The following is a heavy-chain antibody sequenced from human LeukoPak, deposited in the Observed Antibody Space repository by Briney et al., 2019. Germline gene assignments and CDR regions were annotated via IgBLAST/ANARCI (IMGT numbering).Heavy chain of an antibody. J-gene: IGHJ4*02. CDR3: ARWEIRGSAHQLDY. D-gene: IGHD1-26*01. V-gene: IGHV3-21*01. CDR1: GFTFSSYS. Sequence: GGSLRLSCTASGFTFSSYSMNWVRQAPGKGLEWVSSISSSSSYIYYADSVKGRFTISRDNAKNSLHLQMNSLRAEDTAVYYCARWEIRGSAHQLDYWGRGTLVTVSS. CDR2: ISSSSSYI.